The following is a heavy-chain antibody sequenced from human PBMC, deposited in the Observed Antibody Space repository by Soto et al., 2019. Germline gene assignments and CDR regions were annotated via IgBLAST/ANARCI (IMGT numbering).Heavy chain of an antibody. J-gene: IGHJ5*02. V-gene: IGHV4-30-4*01. CDR2: IYYSGST. D-gene: IGHD5-12*01. CDR3: ARAGVATIYPGNNWFDP. Sequence: SETLSLTCTVSGGSISSGDYYWSWIRQPPGKGLECIVYIYYSGSTYYNPSLKSRVTISVDTSKNQFSLNLCSVTAADTAMYYCARAGVATIYPGNNWFDPWGQGTLVTVSS. CDR1: GGSISSGDYY.